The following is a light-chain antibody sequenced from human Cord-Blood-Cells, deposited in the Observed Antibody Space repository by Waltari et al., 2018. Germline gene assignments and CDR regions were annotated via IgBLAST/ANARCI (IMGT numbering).Light chain of an antibody. Sequence: DFVMTQFPDSLAVSLGESAHINCTSSQSVLYSSNNKNYLAWYQQKPGQPPKLLIYWASTRESGVPDRFSGSGSGTDFTLTISSLQAEDVAVYYCQQYYSTLTFGGGTKVEIK. CDR3: QQYYSTLT. CDR2: WAS. V-gene: IGKV4-1*01. J-gene: IGKJ4*01. CDR1: QSVLYSSNNKNY.